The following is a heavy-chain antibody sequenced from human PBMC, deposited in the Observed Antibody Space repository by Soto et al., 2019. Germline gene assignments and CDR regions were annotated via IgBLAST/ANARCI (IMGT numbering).Heavy chain of an antibody. CDR1: GGTFSSYA. CDR2: IIPIFGTA. D-gene: IGHD5-18*01. Sequence: SVKVSCKXSGGTFSSYAISWVRQAPGQGLEWMGGIIPIFGTANYAQKFQGRVTITADESTSTAYMELSSLRSEDTAVYYCARAQDTAMVFDYWGQGTLVTVSS. J-gene: IGHJ4*02. CDR3: ARAQDTAMVFDY. V-gene: IGHV1-69*13.